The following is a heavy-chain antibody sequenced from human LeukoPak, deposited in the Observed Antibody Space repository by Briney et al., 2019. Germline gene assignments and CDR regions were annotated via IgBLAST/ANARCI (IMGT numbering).Heavy chain of an antibody. D-gene: IGHD5-12*01. CDR3: ARVDIVATGKYYYYMDV. CDR2: MNPNSGNT. CDR1: GYTFTSYD. Sequence: PGASVKVSCKASGYTFTSYDTNWVRQATGQGLEWMGWMNPNSGNTGYAQKFQGRVTMTRNTSISTAYMELSSLRSEDTAVYYCARVDIVATGKYYYYMDVWGKGTTVTISS. J-gene: IGHJ6*03. V-gene: IGHV1-8*01.